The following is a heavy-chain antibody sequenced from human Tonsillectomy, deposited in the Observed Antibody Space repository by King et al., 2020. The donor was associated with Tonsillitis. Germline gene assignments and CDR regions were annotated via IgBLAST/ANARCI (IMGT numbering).Heavy chain of an antibody. Sequence: VQLVESGGGVVQPGGSLRLSCAASRFTFSSYGMHWVRQAPGKGLEWVAFIRYDGSNKYYADSVKGRFTISRDTSKNTLYLQMNSLRAEDTAVYYCAKEGGSYYYGSGTNSVDYWGQGTLVTVSS. CDR2: IRYDGSNK. CDR3: AKEGGSYYYGSGTNSVDY. D-gene: IGHD3-10*01. V-gene: IGHV3-30*02. CDR1: RFTFSSYG. J-gene: IGHJ4*02.